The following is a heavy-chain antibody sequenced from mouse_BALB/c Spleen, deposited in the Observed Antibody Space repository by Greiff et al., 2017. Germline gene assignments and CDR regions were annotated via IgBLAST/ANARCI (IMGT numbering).Heavy chain of an antibody. CDR1: GYAFTNYL. CDR2: INPGSGGT. D-gene: IGHD2-3*01. J-gene: IGHJ4*01. CDR3: ARSDDGYYDAMDY. V-gene: IGHV1-54*01. Sequence: VQLQQSGAELVRPGTSVKVSCKASGYAFTNYLIEWVKQRPGQGLEWIGVINPGSGGTNYNEKFKGKATLTADKSSSTAYMQLSSLTSDDSAVYVCARSDDGYYDAMDYWGQGTSVTVSS.